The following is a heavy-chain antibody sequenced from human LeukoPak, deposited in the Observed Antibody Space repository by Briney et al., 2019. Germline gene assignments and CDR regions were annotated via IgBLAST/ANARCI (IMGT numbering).Heavy chain of an antibody. V-gene: IGHV3-23*01. Sequence: GSLRLSCAASGFTFSSYAMSWVRQAPGKGLEGVSAISGSGGRTYYADSVKGRFTISRDNSKNTLYLQMNSLRAEDTAVYYCARSRGDYMSDAFDIWGQGTMVTVSS. CDR1: GFTFSSYA. D-gene: IGHD4-17*01. CDR3: ARSRGDYMSDAFDI. CDR2: ISGSGGRT. J-gene: IGHJ3*02.